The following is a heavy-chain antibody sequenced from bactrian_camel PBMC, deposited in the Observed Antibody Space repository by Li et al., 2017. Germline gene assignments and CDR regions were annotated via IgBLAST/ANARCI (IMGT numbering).Heavy chain of an antibody. CDR1: GFTFSTYS. Sequence: VQLVESGGGLVQPGGSLRLSCAGSGFTFSTYSMSWVRQAPGKGLEWVSAINSGGGSTYYADSVKGRFTISRDNAKNTLYLQMNNLKTEDTGVYYCEPLSNMGACKLLRRGQGTQVTVS. CDR2: INSGGGST. V-gene: IGHV3S31*01. D-gene: IGHD3*01. J-gene: IGHJ4*01.